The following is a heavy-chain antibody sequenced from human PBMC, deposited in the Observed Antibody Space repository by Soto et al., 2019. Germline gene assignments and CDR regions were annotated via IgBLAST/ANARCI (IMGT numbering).Heavy chain of an antibody. V-gene: IGHV4-34*01. CDR3: ASVRASRGQRDIEY. CDR1: GGSFSGSY. CDR2: INHSGGT. D-gene: IGHD3-16*02. Sequence: QVQLQQWGAGLLKPSETLSLTCAVYGGSFSGSYWSWIRQPPGKGLEWIAEINHSGGTNYNPSLKSRVNISVDTSKNQLSLKLSSVTAADTAMYYCASVRASRGQRDIEYWGQGTLVTVSS. J-gene: IGHJ4*02.